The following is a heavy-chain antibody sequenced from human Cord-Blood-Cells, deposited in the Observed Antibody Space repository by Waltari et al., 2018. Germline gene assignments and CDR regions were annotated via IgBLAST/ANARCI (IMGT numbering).Heavy chain of an antibody. CDR1: GGSISSINW. CDR2: IFHSGST. J-gene: IGHJ3*02. D-gene: IGHD7-27*01. Sequence: QVQLQESGPGLVKPSGTLSLTCAVSGGSISSINWWNRVRQPPGKGRAWIGEIFHSGSTNDNPSLKSRVTISVDKSKNQFSLKLSSVTAADTAVYYCATHWGYDAFDIWGQGTMVTVSS. V-gene: IGHV4-4*02. CDR3: ATHWGYDAFDI.